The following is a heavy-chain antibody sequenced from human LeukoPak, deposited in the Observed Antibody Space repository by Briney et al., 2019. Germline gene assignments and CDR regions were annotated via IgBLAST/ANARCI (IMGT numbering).Heavy chain of an antibody. CDR1: GDSVSSNSAA. D-gene: IGHD3-10*01. J-gene: IGHJ3*02. Sequence: SQTLSLTCAISGDSVSSNSAAWNWIRQSPSRGLEWLGRTYYRSKWYNGYAVSVKSRITINPDTSKNQFSLKLSSVTAADTAVYYCARSGLLVWFGEALDAFDIWGQGTMVTVSS. V-gene: IGHV6-1*01. CDR2: TYYRSKWYN. CDR3: ARSGLLVWFGEALDAFDI.